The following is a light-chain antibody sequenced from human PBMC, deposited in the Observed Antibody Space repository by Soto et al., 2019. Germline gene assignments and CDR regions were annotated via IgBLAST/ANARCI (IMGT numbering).Light chain of an antibody. J-gene: IGKJ2*01. CDR1: QSVSSN. CDR2: GAS. V-gene: IGKV3-15*01. Sequence: EIVMTQSPATLSVSPGERATLSCRASQSVSSNLDWYQQKPGQAPRLLIYGASTRATGIPARFSGSGSGTEFTLTVSSLQSEDFAVYYCQPYNTWPYTFGQGTKLEIK. CDR3: QPYNTWPYT.